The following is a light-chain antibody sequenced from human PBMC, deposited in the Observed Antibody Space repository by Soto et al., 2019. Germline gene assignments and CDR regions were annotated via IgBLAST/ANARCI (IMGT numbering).Light chain of an antibody. CDR2: ASS. V-gene: IGKV1-39*01. Sequence: DIQMTQSPSSLSSSIGDRVTITCRASQNIRNYLNWYQQKPGQAPNLLIYASSSLRGGVPSRFRGSGSGTEFNLTISSLQPEDFATYYCQQGRTLPYTFGQGTNLGI. CDR1: QNIRNY. CDR3: QQGRTLPYT. J-gene: IGKJ2*01.